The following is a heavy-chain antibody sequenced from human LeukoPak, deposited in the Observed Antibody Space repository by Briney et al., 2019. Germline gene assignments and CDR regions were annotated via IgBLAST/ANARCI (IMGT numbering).Heavy chain of an antibody. CDR3: ARKSLLSSGWYPSYFDY. Sequence: GGSLRLSCAASGFTFSSYAMSWVRQAPGKGLEWVSAISGSGGSTYYADSVKGRFTISRDNAKNSLYLQMNSLRAEDTAVYYCARKSLLSSGWYPSYFDYWGQGTLVTVSS. J-gene: IGHJ4*02. CDR2: ISGSGGST. D-gene: IGHD6-19*01. V-gene: IGHV3-23*01. CDR1: GFTFSSYA.